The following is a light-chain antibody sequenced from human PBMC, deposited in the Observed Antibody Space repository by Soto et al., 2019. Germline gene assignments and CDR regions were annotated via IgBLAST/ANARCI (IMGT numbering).Light chain of an antibody. Sequence: QSVLTQPASVSGSPGQSITISCTGTSGDVGDNNYVSWYQQRPAKAPKLIIYEVINRPSGVSNRFSGSKSGNTASLTISGLQAEDEADYYCSSYTSSSTLVFGGGTKLTVL. CDR3: SSYTSSSTLV. CDR1: SGDVGDNNY. CDR2: EVI. V-gene: IGLV2-14*01. J-gene: IGLJ3*02.